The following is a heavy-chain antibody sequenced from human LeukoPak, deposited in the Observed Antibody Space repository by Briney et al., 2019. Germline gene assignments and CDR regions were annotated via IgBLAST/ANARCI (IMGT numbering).Heavy chain of an antibody. D-gene: IGHD3-16*01. CDR3: ARGGGLDV. CDR1: GFTFSSYW. Sequence: GGSLRLSCAASGFTFSSYWMNWARQAPGKGLEWVASINHNGNVNYYVDSVKGRFTISRDNAKNSLYLQMSNLRAEDTAVYFCARGGGLDVGGQGATVTVS. CDR2: INHNGNVN. J-gene: IGHJ6*02. V-gene: IGHV3-7*03.